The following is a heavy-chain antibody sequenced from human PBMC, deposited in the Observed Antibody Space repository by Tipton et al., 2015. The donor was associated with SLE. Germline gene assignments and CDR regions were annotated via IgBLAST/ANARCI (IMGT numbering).Heavy chain of an antibody. V-gene: IGHV3-30*19. CDR1: GFTFSSYG. D-gene: IGHD6-19*01. CDR2: IWSDGDNK. J-gene: IGHJ5*02. Sequence: SLRLSCAASGFTFSSYGMHWVRQAPGKGLEWVAVIWSDGDNKYYADSVKGRFTISRDNSKNTLYLQMNSLRAEDTAVYYCARGILYSSGPFDPWGQGTLVTVSS. CDR3: ARGILYSSGPFDP.